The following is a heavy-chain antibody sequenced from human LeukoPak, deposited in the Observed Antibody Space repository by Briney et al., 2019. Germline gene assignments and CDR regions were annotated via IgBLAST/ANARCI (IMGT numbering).Heavy chain of an antibody. CDR1: GFTLSTYG. D-gene: IGHD5-12*01. V-gene: IGHV3-30*18. J-gene: IGHJ6*02. Sequence: GRSLRLSCAASGFTLSTYGMHWVRQAPGKGLEWVAVISYDGTNKYYADSVKGRFTISRDNSKNTLYLQVNSLSVEDTAVYYCAKATWLYGMDVWGQGTTVTVSS. CDR3: AKATWLYGMDV. CDR2: ISYDGTNK.